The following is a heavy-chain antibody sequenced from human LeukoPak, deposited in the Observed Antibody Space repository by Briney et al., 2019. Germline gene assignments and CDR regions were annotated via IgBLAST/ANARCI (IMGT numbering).Heavy chain of an antibody. Sequence: GGSLRLSCTASGFTFSNFWMGWVRQAPGKGLEWVANIKQDETEKFYLGSVKGRFTIPRDNAKNSLYLQMNSLRVEDTALYYCVSETQDSSSWYAEWHHDYWGQGTLVTVSS. J-gene: IGHJ4*02. CDR1: GFTFSNFW. CDR2: IKQDETEK. D-gene: IGHD6-13*01. V-gene: IGHV3-7*03. CDR3: VSETQDSSSWYAEWHHDY.